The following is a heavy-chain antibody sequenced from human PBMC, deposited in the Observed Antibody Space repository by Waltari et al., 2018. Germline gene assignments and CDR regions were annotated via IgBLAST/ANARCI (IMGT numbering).Heavy chain of an antibody. CDR3: ASGFREYSPGKTVRFDY. V-gene: IGHV4-38-2*01. CDR2: SYHSGST. D-gene: IGHD3-10*01. J-gene: IGHJ4*02. Sequence: QVQLQESGPGLVKPSETLSLTCAVSGYSISSGYYGGCIRQPPGKGLEWIGSSYHSGSTYYNPSFTSRVTISVDTSKNQFSLKLSSVTAADTAVYYCASGFREYSPGKTVRFDYWGQGTLVTVSS. CDR1: GYSISSGYY.